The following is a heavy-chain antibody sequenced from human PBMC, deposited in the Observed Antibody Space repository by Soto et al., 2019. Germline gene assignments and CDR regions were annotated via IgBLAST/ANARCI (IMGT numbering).Heavy chain of an antibody. Sequence: QITLKESGPTLVEPTQTLTLTCTYSGFSLRTTGVGVGWIRQPPGKALEWLGIIYWNDDKRYSPSLKTRCTLTSDISKSQVVLTMTNMDPVDTATYYFTHIWWLPFDYWGQGPLVIVSS. CDR1: GFSLRTTGVG. CDR3: THIWWLPFDY. D-gene: IGHD2-21*01. J-gene: IGHJ4*02. CDR2: IYWNDDK. V-gene: IGHV2-5*01.